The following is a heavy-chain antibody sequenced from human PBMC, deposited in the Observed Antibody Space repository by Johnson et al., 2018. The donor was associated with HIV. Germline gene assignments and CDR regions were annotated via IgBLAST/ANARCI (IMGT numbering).Heavy chain of an antibody. D-gene: IGHD6-19*01. V-gene: IGHV3-15*07. Sequence: VQLVESGGGVVQPGRSLRLSCTASGFTFSSYGMHWVRQAPGKGLEWVGHIKREVDGGTTDYTAPVTGRFTILRDDSKNTLYLQMNSLRAEDTAVYYCARAMYTSGWSYDAFDIWGQGTKVTVSS. CDR2: IKREVDGGTT. CDR3: ARAMYTSGWSYDAFDI. CDR1: GFTFSSYG. J-gene: IGHJ3*02.